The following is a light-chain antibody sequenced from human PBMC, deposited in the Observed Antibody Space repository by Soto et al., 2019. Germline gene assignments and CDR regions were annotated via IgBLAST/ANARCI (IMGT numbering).Light chain of an antibody. Sequence: DIVMTQSPLSLPVTPGEPASISCRSSQSLLHSNGYNYLDWYLQKPGQSPQLLIYLGSNRASGVPDRVSGSGSGTDFTLKISRVEAEDVGVYYCMQALQTPTMCTFGQGTKLEIK. CDR2: LGS. CDR3: MQALQTPTMCT. J-gene: IGKJ2*02. V-gene: IGKV2-28*01. CDR1: QSLLHSNGYNY.